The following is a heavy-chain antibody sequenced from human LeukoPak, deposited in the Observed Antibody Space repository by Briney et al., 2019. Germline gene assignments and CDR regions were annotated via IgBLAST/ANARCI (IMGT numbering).Heavy chain of an antibody. J-gene: IGHJ4*02. CDR3: ASSFPTVTTLDY. Sequence: PGGSLRLSCAASGFTFSSYSMNWVRQAPGKGLEWVSSISSSSSYIYYADSVKGRFTISRDNAKNSLYLQMNSLRAEDTAVYYCASSFPTVTTLDYWGQGTLVTVPS. V-gene: IGHV3-21*01. CDR1: GFTFSSYS. D-gene: IGHD4-17*01. CDR2: ISSSSSYI.